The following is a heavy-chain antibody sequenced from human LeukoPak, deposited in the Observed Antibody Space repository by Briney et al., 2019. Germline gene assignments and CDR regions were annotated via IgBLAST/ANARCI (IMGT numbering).Heavy chain of an antibody. D-gene: IGHD3-22*01. J-gene: IGHJ4*02. Sequence: GGSLRLSCAAPGFTLVDSTMHWVRQAPGKGLEWVSLISWDGGSPYYADSVKGRFTISRDNSKNSLYLQMNSLRTEDTALYYCAKEAAYYYDSSGPFDYWGQGTLVTVSS. CDR3: AKEAAYYYDSSGPFDY. CDR2: ISWDGGSP. V-gene: IGHV3-43*01. CDR1: GFTLVDST.